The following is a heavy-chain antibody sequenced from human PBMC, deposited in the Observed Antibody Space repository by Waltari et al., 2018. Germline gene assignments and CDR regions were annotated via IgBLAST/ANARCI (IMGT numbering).Heavy chain of an antibody. D-gene: IGHD3-9*01. Sequence: WMHWVRQAPGKGLVWVSRIDNVGGNITYTDTVKGRFTISRDNAKKTLYLQMNSLRPEDTGVYYCATHRLGGYGMDVWGQGTTVTVSS. CDR3: ATHRLGGYGMDV. J-gene: IGHJ6*02. CDR2: IDNVGGNI. CDR1: W. V-gene: IGHV3-74*01.